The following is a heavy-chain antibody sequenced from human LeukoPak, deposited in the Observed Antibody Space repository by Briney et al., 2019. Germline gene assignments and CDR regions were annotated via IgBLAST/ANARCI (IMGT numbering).Heavy chain of an antibody. CDR2: IYYSGST. D-gene: IGHD6-6*01. Sequence: SETLSLTCTVSGGSIGSSTYYWGWIRQSPGKGLEWIGSIYYSGSTYYNPSLKSRVIISIDTSKSQFSLRLSSVTAADTAVYYCARVIPARRGFDYWGQGTLVIVSS. J-gene: IGHJ4*02. V-gene: IGHV4-39*01. CDR3: ARVIPARRGFDY. CDR1: GGSIGSSTYY.